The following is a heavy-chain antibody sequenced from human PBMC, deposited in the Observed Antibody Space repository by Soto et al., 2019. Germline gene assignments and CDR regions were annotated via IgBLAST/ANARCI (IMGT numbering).Heavy chain of an antibody. CDR3: AGNLPEKGPMTTNY. Sequence: GGSLRLSCAASGFTVSSNYMSWVRQAPGKGLEWVSVIDSGGSTYYADSVKGRFTISRDNSKNTLYLKMNSLRAEDTDVYYCAGNLPEKGPMTTNYWGQGTLVTLS. J-gene: IGHJ4*02. D-gene: IGHD4-17*01. V-gene: IGHV3-66*01. CDR1: GFTVSSNY. CDR2: IDSGGST.